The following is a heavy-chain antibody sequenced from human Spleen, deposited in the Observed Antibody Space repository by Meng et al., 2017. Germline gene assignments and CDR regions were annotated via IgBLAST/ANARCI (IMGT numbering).Heavy chain of an antibody. V-gene: IGHV1-2*06. Sequence: QFQLVQSGSEVKNTGASVKVSCTPSGYTFTAYYIHWVRQAPGQGLDWMGRIDPNSGVTEYAQKFQGRVTVTGDTSISTAYMELSRLRSDDTAIYYCVRDEDISAAGKLFGDYWGQGTLVTVSS. D-gene: IGHD6-13*01. CDR2: IDPNSGVT. CDR3: VRDEDISAAGKLFGDY. J-gene: IGHJ4*02. CDR1: GYTFTAYY.